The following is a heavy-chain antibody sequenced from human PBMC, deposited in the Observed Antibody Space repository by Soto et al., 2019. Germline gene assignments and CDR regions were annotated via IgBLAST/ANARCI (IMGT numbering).Heavy chain of an antibody. CDR3: ARSPDYYGSGSYYFDY. CDR1: GGSVSSGSYY. CDR2: IYYSGST. V-gene: IGHV4-61*01. Sequence: SETLSLTCTVSGGSVSSGSYYWSWIRQPPGKGLEWIGYIYYSGSTNYNPSLKSRVTISVDTSKNQFSLKLSSVTAADTAVYYCARSPDYYGSGSYYFDYWGQGTLVTVS. D-gene: IGHD3-10*01. J-gene: IGHJ4*02.